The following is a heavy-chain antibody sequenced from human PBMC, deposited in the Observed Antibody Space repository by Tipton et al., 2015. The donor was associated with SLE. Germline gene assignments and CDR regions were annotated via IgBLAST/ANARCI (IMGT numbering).Heavy chain of an antibody. CDR3: TRGDVGSLPTYGMDV. D-gene: IGHD3-16*01. V-gene: IGHV3-49*04. CDR2: VRTNTYGATT. Sequence: SLRLSCTTSGFSFGDYPMSWVRQAPGKGLEWVGFVRTNTYGATTEYAASVQGRFTISRDDSKNLASLQMNSLKTEDTGVYYCTRGDVGSLPTYGMDVWGQGTTVTVSS. J-gene: IGHJ6*02. CDR1: GFSFGDYP.